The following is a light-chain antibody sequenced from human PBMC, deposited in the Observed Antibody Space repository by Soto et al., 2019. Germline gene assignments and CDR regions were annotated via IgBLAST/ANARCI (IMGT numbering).Light chain of an antibody. Sequence: EMVMTQSPATLSVSLGERATLSCRASQSVSTKLVWYQQKPGQAPRLLIYGASTRATGIPARFSGSGSATEFTLTLSSLQSEDFAVYYCQQHDQGWTFGQGTKVEIK. CDR1: QSVSTK. CDR3: QQHDQGWT. J-gene: IGKJ1*01. V-gene: IGKV3-15*01. CDR2: GAS.